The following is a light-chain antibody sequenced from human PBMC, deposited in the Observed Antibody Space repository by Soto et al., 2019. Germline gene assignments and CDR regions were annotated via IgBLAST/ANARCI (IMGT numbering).Light chain of an antibody. CDR2: DVS. CDR3: GSYTISSSRV. CDR1: SRDVGAYDF. J-gene: IGLJ1*01. V-gene: IGLV2-14*03. Sequence: QSVLTQPASVSGSPGQSITISCTGTSRDVGAYDFVSWYQQHPGKAPKLMIYDVSNRPSGVSTRFSGSKSGNTASLTISGLQAEDEADYYCGSYTISSSRVFGTGTKLTV.